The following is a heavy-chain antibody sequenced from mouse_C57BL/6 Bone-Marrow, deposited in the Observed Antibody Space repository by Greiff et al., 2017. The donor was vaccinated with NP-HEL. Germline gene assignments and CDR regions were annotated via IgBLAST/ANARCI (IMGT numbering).Heavy chain of an antibody. CDR2: IDPENGDT. CDR1: GFNFKDDY. Sequence: VQLKQSGAELVRPGASVKLSCTASGFNFKDDYMHWVKQRPEQGLEWIGWIDPENGDTDYASKFQGKATLTADTSSNTAYMQLSSLTSEDTAVYYCTTRVITTVVALYWYFDVWGTGTTVTVSA. CDR3: TTRVITTVVALYWYFDV. J-gene: IGHJ1*03. D-gene: IGHD1-1*01. V-gene: IGHV14-4*01.